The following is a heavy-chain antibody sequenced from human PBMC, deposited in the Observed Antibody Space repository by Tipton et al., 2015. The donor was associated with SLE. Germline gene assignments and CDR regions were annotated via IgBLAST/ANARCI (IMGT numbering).Heavy chain of an antibody. CDR3: ARSPPRPLGYYYYYYYMDV. CDR2: IHYNRDT. J-gene: IGHJ6*03. Sequence: TLSLTCTVSGASVSSHYWNWIRQTPGKGLEWIGYIHYNRDTNYHPSLKSRVTISVDTSKNQFSLKLSSVTAADTAVYYCARSPPRPLGYYYYYYYMDVWGKGTTVTVSS. V-gene: IGHV4-59*02. D-gene: IGHD7-27*01. CDR1: GASVSSHY.